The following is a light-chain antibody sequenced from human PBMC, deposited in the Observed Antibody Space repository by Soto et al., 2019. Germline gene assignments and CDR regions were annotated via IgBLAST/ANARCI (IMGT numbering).Light chain of an antibody. Sequence: QSALTQPASVSGSPGQSITISCTGTSSDVGGYNYVSWYQQHPGKAPKLMIYEVSNRPSGVSNRFSGSKSGNTASLTISGRQAEDEADYYCSSYTRSSTLYVFGTGTKVTVL. V-gene: IGLV2-14*01. J-gene: IGLJ1*01. CDR3: SSYTRSSTLYV. CDR1: SSDVGGYNY. CDR2: EVS.